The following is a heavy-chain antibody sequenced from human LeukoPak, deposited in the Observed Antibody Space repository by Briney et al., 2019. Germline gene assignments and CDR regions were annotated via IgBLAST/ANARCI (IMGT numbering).Heavy chain of an antibody. D-gene: IGHD2-8*02. CDR1: GGSISSRNW. CDR3: ARWGSARPNTDWWGIDY. V-gene: IGHV4-4*02. J-gene: IGHJ4*02. Sequence: SETLSLTCAVSGGSISSRNWWSWVRQPPGKGLEWIGEIYHSGSTNYNPSLKSRVTISVDKSKNQFSLKLSSVTAADTAVYYCARWGSARPNTDWWGIDYWGQGTLVTVSS. CDR2: IYHSGST.